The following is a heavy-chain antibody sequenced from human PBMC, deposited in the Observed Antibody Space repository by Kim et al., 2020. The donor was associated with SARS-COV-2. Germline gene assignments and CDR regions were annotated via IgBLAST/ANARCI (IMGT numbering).Heavy chain of an antibody. J-gene: IGHJ4*02. V-gene: IGHV3-23*01. CDR1: GFAFSTYA. CDR2: IGDSGSRT. CDR3: AGYGSGPYSPPYDY. Sequence: GGSLRLSCAASGFAFSTYAMAWVRQAPGKGLEWVSSIGDSGSRTFYADSVKGRFTISRDNSENTLYLQVNSMRAEDTAVYYCAGYGSGPYSPPYDYWGQGTLVTVSS. D-gene: IGHD3-10*01.